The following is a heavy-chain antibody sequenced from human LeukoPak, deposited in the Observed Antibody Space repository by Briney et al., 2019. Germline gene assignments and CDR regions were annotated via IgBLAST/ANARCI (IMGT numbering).Heavy chain of an antibody. D-gene: IGHD5-24*01. CDR3: ARDNKLRWFDP. Sequence: GSLRLSCAASGFTVSSNYMNWVRQAPGKGLEWIGSIYYSGNTYYNASLKSQVSISIDTSKNQFSLKLTSVTAADTAVYYCARDNKLRWFDPWGQGTLVTVSS. J-gene: IGHJ5*02. CDR1: GFTVSSNY. CDR2: IYYSGNT. V-gene: IGHV4-59*05.